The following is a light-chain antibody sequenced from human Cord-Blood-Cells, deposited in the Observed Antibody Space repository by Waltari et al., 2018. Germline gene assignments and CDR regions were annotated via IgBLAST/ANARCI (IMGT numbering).Light chain of an antibody. CDR1: SSNIGAGYD. Sequence: QSVLTQPPSVSGAPGQRVTISCTGSSSNIGAGYDVHWYQQLPGTAPKLRIYCNINRPSGVPDRFSGSKSGTSASLAITGLQAEDEADYYCQSYDSSLSGSVFGGGTKLTVL. J-gene: IGLJ2*01. CDR2: CNI. V-gene: IGLV1-40*01. CDR3: QSYDSSLSGSV.